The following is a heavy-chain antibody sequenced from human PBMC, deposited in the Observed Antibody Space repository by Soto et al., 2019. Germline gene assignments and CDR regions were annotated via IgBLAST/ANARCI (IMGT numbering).Heavy chain of an antibody. V-gene: IGHV1-69*13. D-gene: IGHD3-3*01. CDR2: IIPIFGTA. CDR1: GGTFSSYA. J-gene: IGHJ5*02. Sequence: GASVKVSCKASGGTFSSYAISWVRQAPGQGLEWMGGIIPIFGTANYAQKFQGRVTITADESTSTAYMELSGLRSEDTAVYYCARDRGYGLVSAQLYNWFDPSGQGTLVTVSS. CDR3: ARDRGYGLVSAQLYNWFDP.